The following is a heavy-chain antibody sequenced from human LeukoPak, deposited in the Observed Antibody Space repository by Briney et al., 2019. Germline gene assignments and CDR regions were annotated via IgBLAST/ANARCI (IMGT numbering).Heavy chain of an antibody. V-gene: IGHV1-69*05. CDR2: IIPMFGTP. CDR1: GGTLSTPA. CDR3: ARARGYSYSSPFDY. Sequence: GASVKVSCKASGGTLSTPAISWVRQAPGQGPEWMGGIIPMFGTPNYAQKFQGRVTVTTDASTNTAYMELSSLRSEDTAVYYCARARGYSYSSPFDYWGQGTLVTVSS. D-gene: IGHD5-18*01. J-gene: IGHJ4*02.